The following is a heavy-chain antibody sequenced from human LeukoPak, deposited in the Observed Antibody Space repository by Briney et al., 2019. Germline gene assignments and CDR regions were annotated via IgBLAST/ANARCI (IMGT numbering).Heavy chain of an antibody. V-gene: IGHV3-48*04. CDR3: AKDSEGGYFDY. CDR1: GFTFSSHN. CDR2: ISSSSSTI. D-gene: IGHD1-26*01. Sequence: GGSLRLSCAASGFTFSSHNMNWVRQAPGKGLEWVSYISSSSSTIYYADSVKGRFTISRDNAKNSLYLQMNSLRAEDTALYYCAKDSEGGYFDYWGQGTLVTVSS. J-gene: IGHJ4*02.